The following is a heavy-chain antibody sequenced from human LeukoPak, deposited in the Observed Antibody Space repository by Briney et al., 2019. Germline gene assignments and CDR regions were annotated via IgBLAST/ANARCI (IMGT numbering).Heavy chain of an antibody. CDR2: INPSGGST. D-gene: IGHD1-1*01. CDR3: ARNVGSGFDY. J-gene: IGHJ4*02. Sequence: GASVKVPCKASGYTFTTYYMHWVRQAPGQGLEWMGFINPSGGSTSYAQKFQGRVTMTRDTSTSTVYMDLSSLRSEDTAVYYCARNVGSGFDYWGQGTLVTVSS. CDR1: GYTFTTYY. V-gene: IGHV1-46*01.